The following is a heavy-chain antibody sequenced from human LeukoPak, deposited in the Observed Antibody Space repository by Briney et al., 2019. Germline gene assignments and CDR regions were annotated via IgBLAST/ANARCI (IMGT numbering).Heavy chain of an antibody. CDR2: IYHSGST. CDR3: ARDPIRTGTTTR. CDR1: GGSISSGGYY. V-gene: IGHV4-30-2*01. Sequence: PSETLSLTCTVSGGSISSGGYYGSWIRQPPGKGLEWIGYIYHSGSTYYNPSLKSRVTISVDRSENQFSLKLSSVTAADTAVYYCARDPIRTGTTTRWGQGTLVTVSS. D-gene: IGHD1-7*01. J-gene: IGHJ4*02.